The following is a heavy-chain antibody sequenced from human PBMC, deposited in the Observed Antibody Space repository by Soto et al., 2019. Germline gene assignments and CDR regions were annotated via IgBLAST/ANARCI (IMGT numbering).Heavy chain of an antibody. V-gene: IGHV1-24*01. D-gene: IGHD3-10*01. J-gene: IGHJ4*02. CDR1: GYTLTELS. CDR3: ATSRAFYGSRSYDYFDY. Sequence: ASVKVSCKVSGYTLTELSMHWVRQAPGKGLEWMGGFDPEDGETIYAQKFQGRVTMTEDTSTDTAYMELSSLRSEDTAVYYCATSRAFYGSRSYDYFDYWGQGTLVTVSS. CDR2: FDPEDGET.